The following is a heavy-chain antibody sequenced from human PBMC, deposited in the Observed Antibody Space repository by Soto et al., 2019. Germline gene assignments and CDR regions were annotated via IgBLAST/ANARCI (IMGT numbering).Heavy chain of an antibody. CDR1: GGSFSSGSYC. Sequence: QLQLQESGPGLVKPSQTLSLACTVSGGSFSSGSYCWSWIRQLPGKGLEWIGYIYYSGSTYYNQSLKSGFTKARDTSKNQFALKLSSVNAADTAVYYCARATSFSGHHGYWGQGTLVTVSS. CDR2: IYYSGST. V-gene: IGHV4-31*03. CDR3: ARATSFSGHHGY. J-gene: IGHJ4*02.